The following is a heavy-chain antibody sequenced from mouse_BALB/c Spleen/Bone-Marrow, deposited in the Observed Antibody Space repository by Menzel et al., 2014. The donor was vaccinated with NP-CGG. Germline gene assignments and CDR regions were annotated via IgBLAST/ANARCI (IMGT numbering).Heavy chain of an antibody. D-gene: IGHD2-1*01. J-gene: IGHJ4*01. CDR1: GPTFTIYN. Sequence: LQQSGAELVQPGASVKMSCKASGPTFTIYNIYVVKQSPGQCLACLGALFPGNGDIYDNQKCKGKATLTADKSSSTAYMQLSSLTSEDSAVYYCARGGGNYYAMDYWGQGTSVTV. CDR2: LFPGNGDI. V-gene: IGHV1-12*01. CDR3: ARGGGNYYAMDY.